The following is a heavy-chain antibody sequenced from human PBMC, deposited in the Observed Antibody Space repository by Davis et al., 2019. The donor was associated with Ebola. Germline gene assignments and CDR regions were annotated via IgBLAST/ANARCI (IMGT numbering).Heavy chain of an antibody. Sequence: AASVKVSCKASGYTFTSYYMHWVRQAPGQGLEWMGIINPSGGSTSYAQKFQGRVTMTRDTSTSTAYMELRSLRSDDTAVYYCARDRSAYSYVSDYWGQGTLVTVSS. J-gene: IGHJ4*02. D-gene: IGHD5-18*01. CDR1: GYTFTSYY. V-gene: IGHV1-46*01. CDR3: ARDRSAYSYVSDY. CDR2: INPSGGST.